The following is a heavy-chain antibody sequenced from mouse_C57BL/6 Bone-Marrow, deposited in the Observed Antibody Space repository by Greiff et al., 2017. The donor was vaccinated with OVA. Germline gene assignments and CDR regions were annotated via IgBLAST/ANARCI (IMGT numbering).Heavy chain of an antibody. Sequence: QVQQQQPGAELVKPGASVKLSCKASGYTFTSYWMHWVKQRPGQGLEWIGMIHPNSGSTNYNEKFKSKATLTVDKSSSTAYMQLSSLTSEDSAVYYCARPYDYDRDYYAMDYWGQGTSVTVSS. CDR2: IHPNSGST. CDR3: ARPYDYDRDYYAMDY. J-gene: IGHJ4*01. D-gene: IGHD2-4*01. CDR1: GYTFTSYW. V-gene: IGHV1-64*01.